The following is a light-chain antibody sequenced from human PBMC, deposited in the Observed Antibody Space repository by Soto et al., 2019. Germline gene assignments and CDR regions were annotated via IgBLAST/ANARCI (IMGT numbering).Light chain of an antibody. V-gene: IGLV2-23*03. Sequence: QSVLTQPASVSGSPGQSITISCTGTSSDVGSYNLVSWYQQHPGKAPKLMIYEGSERPSGVSNRFSGSKPGNTASLTISGLQAEDEADYYCCSYAGSSTFVVFAGGTKLTVL. J-gene: IGLJ2*01. CDR1: SSDVGSYNL. CDR2: EGS. CDR3: CSYAGSSTFVV.